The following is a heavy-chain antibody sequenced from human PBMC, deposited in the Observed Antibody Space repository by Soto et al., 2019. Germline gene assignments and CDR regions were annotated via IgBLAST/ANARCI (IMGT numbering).Heavy chain of an antibody. Sequence: SSVNGARKGAVWTYSSYAISRLRQAPGQGLEWMGGIIPIFGTANYAQKFQGRVTITADEYTSTAYMELSSLRSEDTAVYYCAKTPYCSSTSCYNIPGYYYGMDVWGQGTTVTVSS. CDR2: IIPIFGTA. V-gene: IGHV1-69*01. D-gene: IGHD2-2*01. CDR3: AKTPYCSSTSCYNIPGYYYGMDV. J-gene: IGHJ6*02. CDR1: VWTYSSYA.